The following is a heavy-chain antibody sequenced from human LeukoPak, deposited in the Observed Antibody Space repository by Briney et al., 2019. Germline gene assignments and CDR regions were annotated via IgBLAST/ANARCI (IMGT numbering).Heavy chain of an antibody. V-gene: IGHV1-18*01. CDR1: GYTFTSYD. J-gene: IGHJ5*02. Sequence: ASVKVSCKASGYTFTSYDINWVRQAPGQGLEWMGWISAYNGNTNYAQKLQGRVTMTTDTSTSTAYMELRSLRSDDTAVYYCAGEGYCTNEVVCWFDPWGQGTLVTVSS. D-gene: IGHD2-8*01. CDR3: AGEGYCTNEVVCWFDP. CDR2: ISAYNGNT.